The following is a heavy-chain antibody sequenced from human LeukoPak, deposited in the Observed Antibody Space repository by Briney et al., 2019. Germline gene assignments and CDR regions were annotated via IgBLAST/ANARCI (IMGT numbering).Heavy chain of an antibody. CDR3: ARASSIAAQGFDY. V-gene: IGHV4-59*12. CDR2: IYHSGST. D-gene: IGHD6-6*01. J-gene: IGHJ4*02. Sequence: PSETLSLTCTVSGGSISSYYWSWIRQPPGKGLEWIGYIYHSGSTYYNPSLKSRVTISVDRSKNQFSLKLSSVTAADTAVYYCARASSIAAQGFDYWGQGTLVTVSS. CDR1: GGSISSYY.